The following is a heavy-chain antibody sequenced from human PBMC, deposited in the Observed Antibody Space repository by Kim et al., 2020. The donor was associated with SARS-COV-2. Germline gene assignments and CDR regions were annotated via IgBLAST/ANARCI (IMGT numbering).Heavy chain of an antibody. D-gene: IGHD3-22*01. V-gene: IGHV1-69*13. CDR2: IIPVFGSA. Sequence: SVKVSCKASGDTFSNYTFSWVRQAPGQPLEWMGGIIPVFGSANYARKFQGRVTITADASTNTGYMELSRLRSDDTAVYYCAREGPHYHDRSDYYDGFDIWGQGTMDSVSS. J-gene: IGHJ3*02. CDR1: GDTFSNYT. CDR3: AREGPHYHDRSDYYDGFDI.